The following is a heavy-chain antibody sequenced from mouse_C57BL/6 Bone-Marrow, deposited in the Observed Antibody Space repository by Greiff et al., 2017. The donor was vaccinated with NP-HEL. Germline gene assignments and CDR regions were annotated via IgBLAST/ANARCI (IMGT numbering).Heavy chain of an antibody. V-gene: IGHV1-52*01. Sequence: QVQLQQPGAELVRPGSSVKLSCKASGYTFTSYWMHWVKQRPIQGLEWIGNIDPSDSETHYNQKFKDKATLTVDKSSSTAYMQLSSLTSEDSAVYYCARDGDYYGSAGYFDVWGTGTTVTVSS. J-gene: IGHJ1*03. CDR3: ARDGDYYGSAGYFDV. CDR2: IDPSDSET. CDR1: GYTFTSYW. D-gene: IGHD1-1*01.